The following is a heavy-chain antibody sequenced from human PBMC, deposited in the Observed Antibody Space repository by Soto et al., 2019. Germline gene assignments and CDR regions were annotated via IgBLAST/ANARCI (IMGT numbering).Heavy chain of an antibody. CDR2: MWYDRSHT. J-gene: IGHJ6*02. D-gene: IGHD1-1*01. CDR1: GFTFSSYA. V-gene: IGHV3-33*01. CDR3: SRNRSWTTGYYSGIDV. Sequence: QAHLVESGGGVVQPGGSLRLSCAASGFTFSSYAMHWVRQAPGKGLEWVALMWYDRSHTYYAESVKGRFNISRDESKNMLFLHMSGLRAEDTAVYYCSRNRSWTTGYYSGIDVWGQGTTVTVS.